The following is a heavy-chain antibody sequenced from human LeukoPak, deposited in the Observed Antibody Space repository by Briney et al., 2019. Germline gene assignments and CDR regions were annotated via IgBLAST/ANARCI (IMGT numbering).Heavy chain of an antibody. D-gene: IGHD5-24*01. CDR1: GGSLSSSSYY. CDR3: ARDGYNPIDY. J-gene: IGHJ4*02. V-gene: IGHV4-39*02. Sequence: SETLSLTCTVSGGSLSSSSYYWGWIRQPPGKGLEWIGSIYYSGSTYYNPSLKSRVTISVDRSKNQFSLKLSSVTAADTAVYYCARDGYNPIDYWGQGTLVTVSS. CDR2: IYYSGST.